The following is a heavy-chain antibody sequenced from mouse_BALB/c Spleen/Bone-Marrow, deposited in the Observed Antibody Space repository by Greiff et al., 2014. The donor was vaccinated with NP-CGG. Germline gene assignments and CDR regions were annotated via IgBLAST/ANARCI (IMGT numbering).Heavy chain of an antibody. Sequence: EVQRVESGGGLVQPGGSLRLSCATSGLTFSDFYMEWVRQPPGKRLEWIAASRNKANDYTTEYSASVKGRFIVSRDTSQGILYLQMNALRAEDTAIYYCARDYYYGSSYYFDVWGAGTTVTVSS. J-gene: IGHJ1*01. CDR2: SRNKANDYTT. CDR1: GLTFSDFY. D-gene: IGHD1-1*01. CDR3: ARDYYYGSSYYFDV. V-gene: IGHV7-1*02.